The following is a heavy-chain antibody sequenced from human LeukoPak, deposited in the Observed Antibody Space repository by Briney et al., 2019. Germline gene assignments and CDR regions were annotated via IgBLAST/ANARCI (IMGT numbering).Heavy chain of an antibody. CDR3: TRVLYYDSTGYFGLGY. CDR1: GFIFRNYT. CDR2: ISTGVSNI. D-gene: IGHD3-22*01. J-gene: IGHJ4*02. V-gene: IGHV3-21*01. Sequence: GGSLRLSCAASGFIFRNYTMNWVRHAPGRGLEWVSSISTGVSNIVYADSVKGRFTISRDNANNSLYLQMNSLRAEETAVYYCTRVLYYDSTGYFGLGYWGQGTLVTVSS.